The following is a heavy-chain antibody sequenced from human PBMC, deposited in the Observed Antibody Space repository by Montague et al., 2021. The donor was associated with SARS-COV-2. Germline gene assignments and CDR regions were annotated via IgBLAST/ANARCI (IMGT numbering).Heavy chain of an antibody. Sequence: SETLSLTCAVYGGSFSDYYWSWIRQPPGKGLEWIGEINHSGSTNYNPSLKSRVTISVDTSKNQFSLKLSSVTAADTAVYYCARFLRRVVPAATGHWEKIYFPYCLDAWGKGTTVTVSS. V-gene: IGHV4-34*01. CDR1: GGSFSDYY. CDR2: INHSGST. D-gene: IGHD2-2*01. CDR3: ARFLRRVVPAATGHWEKIYFPYCLDA. J-gene: IGHJ6*03.